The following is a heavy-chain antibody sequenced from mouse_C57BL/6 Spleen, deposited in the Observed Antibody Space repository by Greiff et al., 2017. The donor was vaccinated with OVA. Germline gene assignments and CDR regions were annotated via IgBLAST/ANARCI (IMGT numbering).Heavy chain of an antibody. Sequence: EVQLQQSGPELVKPGASVKIPCKASGYTFTDYNMDWVKQSHGKSLEWIGDINPNNGGTIYNQKFKGKATLTVDKSSSTAYMELRSLTSEDTAVYYCARRDYGGDYYYAMDDWGQGTSVTVSS. D-gene: IGHD2-4*01. CDR1: GYTFTDYN. CDR3: ARRDYGGDYYYAMDD. CDR2: INPNNGGT. V-gene: IGHV1-18*01. J-gene: IGHJ4*01.